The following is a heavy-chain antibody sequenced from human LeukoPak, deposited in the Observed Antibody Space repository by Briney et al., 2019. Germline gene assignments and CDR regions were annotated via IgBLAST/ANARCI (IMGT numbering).Heavy chain of an antibody. CDR3: ARGDGSYY. Sequence: GGSLRLSCATSGFTFETFSMNWVRQAPGKGLEWVSYISGSSTYVYYSAPVKGRFTISRDNAKFSVYLEMDRLRTEDRAVYYCARGDGSYYWGQGTLVTVSS. CDR2: ISGSSTYV. J-gene: IGHJ4*02. V-gene: IGHV3-21*01. D-gene: IGHD5-24*01. CDR1: GFTFETFS.